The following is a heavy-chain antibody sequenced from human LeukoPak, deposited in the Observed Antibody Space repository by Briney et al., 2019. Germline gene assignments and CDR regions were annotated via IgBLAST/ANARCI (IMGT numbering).Heavy chain of an antibody. Sequence: GASVKVSCKASGYTFTCYYMHWVRQAPGQGLEWMGWINPNSGGTNYAQKFQGRVTMTRDTSISTAYMELSGLRSDDTAVYYCARSDVDTALIDYWGQGNLVTVSS. V-gene: IGHV1-2*02. CDR3: ARSDVDTALIDY. CDR2: INPNSGGT. CDR1: GYTFTCYY. D-gene: IGHD5-18*01. J-gene: IGHJ4*02.